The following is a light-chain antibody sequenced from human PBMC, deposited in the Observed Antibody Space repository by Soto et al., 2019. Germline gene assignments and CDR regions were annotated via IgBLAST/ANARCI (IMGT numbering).Light chain of an antibody. CDR3: SSYAGSNNLV. J-gene: IGLJ2*01. CDR2: EVS. CDR1: SSDVGGYNY. V-gene: IGLV2-8*01. Sequence: ALTQPPSASGSPGQSVTISCTGTSSDVGGYNYVSWYQQHPGKAPKLMIYEVSQRPSGVPDRFSGSKSGNTASLTVSGLQAEDEADYYCSSYAGSNNLVFGGGTKLTVL.